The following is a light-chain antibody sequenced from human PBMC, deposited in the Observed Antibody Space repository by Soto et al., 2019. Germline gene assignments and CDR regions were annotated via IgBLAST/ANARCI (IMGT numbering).Light chain of an antibody. V-gene: IGKV4-1*01. Sequence: DILMTQSPESLSVSLGDRATINFNSSQIILLSSTNKNYLAWYQQMPGQPPKLLISWASTRGSGVPDRFSGSGSGTDFTLTISSLQAEDVAVYYCQQYYTAPRTFGGGTKVDIK. CDR3: QQYYTAPRT. CDR2: WAS. CDR1: QIILLSSTNKNY. J-gene: IGKJ4*01.